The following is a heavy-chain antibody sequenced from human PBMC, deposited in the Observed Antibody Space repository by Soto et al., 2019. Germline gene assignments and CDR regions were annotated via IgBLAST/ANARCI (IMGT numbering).Heavy chain of an antibody. V-gene: IGHV2-5*02. CDR2: IYWDDDK. Sequence: QITLKESGPTLVKPTQTLTLTCTFSGFSLSTSGVGVGWIRQPPGKALEWLALIYWDDDKRYSPSLKSRLTTPKDTSKNHGVLTMTNMDPVDTATYYCAHRPSYCSGGSCYSGFDYWGQGTLVTVSS. J-gene: IGHJ4*02. CDR3: AHRPSYCSGGSCYSGFDY. CDR1: GFSLSTSGVG. D-gene: IGHD2-15*01.